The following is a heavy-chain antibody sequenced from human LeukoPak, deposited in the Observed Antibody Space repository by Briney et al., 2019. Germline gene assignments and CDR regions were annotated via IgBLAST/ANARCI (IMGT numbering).Heavy chain of an antibody. D-gene: IGHD2-15*01. V-gene: IGHV4-59*08. Sequence: SETLSLTCTVSGGSISSYYWSWIRQPPGKGLEWIGYIYYSGSTNYNPSLQSRVTISVDTSKNQFSLKLSSVTAEDTAVYYCAGVPLGYCSGGSCQTSYGMDVWGQGTTVTVSS. CDR2: IYYSGST. CDR1: GGSISSYY. J-gene: IGHJ6*02. CDR3: AGVPLGYCSGGSCQTSYGMDV.